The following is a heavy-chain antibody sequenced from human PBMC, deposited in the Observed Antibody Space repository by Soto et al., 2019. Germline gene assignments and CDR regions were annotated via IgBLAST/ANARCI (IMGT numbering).Heavy chain of an antibody. CDR1: GFTVSSNY. D-gene: IGHD5-18*01. Sequence: PGGSLRLSCSASGFTVSSNYMNWVRQSPGKGLEWVLVIYSGCSTYYAYSVKGRFTMSRDNSKNTLYLQMNSLRAEDTAVYYCARGFGPADTAMVPYCYGMDVWGQGTTVTVSS. J-gene: IGHJ6*02. CDR3: ARGFGPADTAMVPYCYGMDV. CDR2: IYSGCST. V-gene: IGHV3-53*01.